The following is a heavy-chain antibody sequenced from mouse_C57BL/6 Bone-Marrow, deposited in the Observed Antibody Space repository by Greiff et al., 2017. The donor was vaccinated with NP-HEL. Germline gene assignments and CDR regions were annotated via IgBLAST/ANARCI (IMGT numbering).Heavy chain of an antibody. CDR3: ASGSYYGNY. CDR1: GFSLTSYG. J-gene: IGHJ3*01. CDR2: IWGVGST. D-gene: IGHD2-1*01. V-gene: IGHV2-6*01. Sequence: QVQLKESGPGLVAPSQSLSITCTVSGFSLTSYGVDWVRQSPGKGLEWLGVIWGVGSTNYNSALKSRLSISKDNAKSQVFLKMNSQQTDETAMYYWASGSYYGNYGGQGTLVTVTA.